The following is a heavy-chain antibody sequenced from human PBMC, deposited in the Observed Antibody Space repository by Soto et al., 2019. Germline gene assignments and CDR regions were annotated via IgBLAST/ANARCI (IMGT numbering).Heavy chain of an antibody. CDR1: GGTFSSYA. J-gene: IGHJ5*02. CDR3: PNRADSSGWYSNWLDT. V-gene: IGHV1-69*01. D-gene: IGHD6-19*01. CDR2: IIPIFGTA. Sequence: QVQLVQSGAEVKKPGSSVKVSCKASGGTFSSYAISWMRQAPGPGLEWMGGIIPIFGTANYAQKFQGRVTITADESTSTAYMDLRSLRSEDTAVYHCPNRADSSGWYSNWLDTWGQGTLVTASP.